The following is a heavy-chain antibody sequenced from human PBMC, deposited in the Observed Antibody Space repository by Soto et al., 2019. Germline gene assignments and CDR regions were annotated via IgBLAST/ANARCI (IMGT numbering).Heavy chain of an antibody. Sequence: EVQLVETGGGLIQPGGSLRLSCAASGFTVSSNYMSWVRQAPGKGLEWVSVIYSGGSTYYADSVKGRFTISRDNSKNTLYRQMNSLRAEDTAVYYCARDFANSSTSGGMDVWGQGTTVTVSS. CDR2: IYSGGST. V-gene: IGHV3-53*02. CDR1: GFTVSSNY. J-gene: IGHJ6*02. D-gene: IGHD6-13*01. CDR3: ARDFANSSTSGGMDV.